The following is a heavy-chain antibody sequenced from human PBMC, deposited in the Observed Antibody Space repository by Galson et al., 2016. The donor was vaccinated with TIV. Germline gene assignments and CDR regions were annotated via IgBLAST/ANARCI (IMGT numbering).Heavy chain of an antibody. V-gene: IGHV3-30-3*02. D-gene: IGHD3-16*01. CDR1: GFIFDRYA. Sequence: SLRLSCAASGFIFDRYAMHWVRQAPGKGLEWVAVVSYDGSNKYYAESVKGRFTISRDNSKNTLYLQMKSLRAEDTAVYSCAKDTVKGPQGGFFHHWGQGT. CDR3: AKDTVKGPQGGFFHH. CDR2: VSYDGSNK. J-gene: IGHJ4*02.